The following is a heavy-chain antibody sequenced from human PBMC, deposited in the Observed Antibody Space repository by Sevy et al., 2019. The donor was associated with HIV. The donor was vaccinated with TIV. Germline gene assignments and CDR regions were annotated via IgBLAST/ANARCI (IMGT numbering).Heavy chain of an antibody. V-gene: IGHV7-4-1*02. CDR3: ARVYDSSGYYLYYFDY. CDR1: GYTFTSYA. D-gene: IGHD3-22*01. Sequence: ASVKVSCKASGYTFTSYAMNWVRQAPGQGLEWMGWINTNTGNPTYAQGFTGRFVFSLDTSVSTAYLQISSLKAEDTAVYYCARVYDSSGYYLYYFDYWGQRTLVTVSS. CDR2: INTNTGNP. J-gene: IGHJ4*02.